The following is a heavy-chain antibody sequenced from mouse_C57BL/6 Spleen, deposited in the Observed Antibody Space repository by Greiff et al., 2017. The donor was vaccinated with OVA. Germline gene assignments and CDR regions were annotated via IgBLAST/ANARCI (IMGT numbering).Heavy chain of an antibody. D-gene: IGHD4-1*01. V-gene: IGHV5-17*01. J-gene: IGHJ4*01. CDR1: GFTFSDYG. Sequence: EVQVVESGGGLVKPGGSLKLSCAASGFTFSDYGMHWVRQAPEKGLEWVAYISSGSSTIYYADTVKGRFTIPRDNAKNTLFLQMTSLRSEDTAMYYCARDPLGYYAMDYWGQGTSVTVSS. CDR2: ISSGSSTI. CDR3: ARDPLGYYAMDY.